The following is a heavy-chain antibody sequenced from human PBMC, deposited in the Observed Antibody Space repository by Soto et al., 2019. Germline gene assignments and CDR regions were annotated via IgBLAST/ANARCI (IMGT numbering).Heavy chain of an antibody. V-gene: IGHV3-48*01. CDR1: GFTFSTYS. D-gene: IGHD2-15*01. CDR2: ISTTGSTI. CDR3: ARYKGYCSGSSCHYHYYMDV. J-gene: IGHJ6*03. Sequence: PGGSLRLSCAASGFTFSTYSMNWVRQAPGKGLEWVSYISTTGSTIYYADSVKGRFTISRDNAKNSLYLQMTSLRAEDTAVYYCARYKGYCSGSSCHYHYYMDVWGKGTTVTVSS.